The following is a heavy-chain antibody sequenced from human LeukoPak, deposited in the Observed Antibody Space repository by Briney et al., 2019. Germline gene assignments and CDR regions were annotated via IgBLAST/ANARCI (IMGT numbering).Heavy chain of an antibody. CDR3: ARGPIDYYESSATIHY. CDR2: INSDGNSA. Sequence: GGSLRLSCAASGFTFSNYWMHWVRQAPGKGLVWVSRINSDGNSANCADSVKGRFTISRDNAKNTLYLQMNSLRAEDTAVYYCARGPIDYYESSATIHYWGQGTLVTVSS. D-gene: IGHD3-22*01. J-gene: IGHJ4*02. V-gene: IGHV3-74*01. CDR1: GFTFSNYW.